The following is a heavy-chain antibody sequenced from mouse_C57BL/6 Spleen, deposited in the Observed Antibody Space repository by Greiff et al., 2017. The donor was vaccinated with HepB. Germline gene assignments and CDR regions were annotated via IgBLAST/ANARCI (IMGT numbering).Heavy chain of an antibody. Sequence: EVQRVESGGGLVKPGGSLKLSCAASGFTFSSYAMSWVRQTPEKRLEWVATISDGGSYTYYPDNVKGRFTISRDNAKNNLYLQMSHLKSEDTAMYYCAREGDDYGDYAMDYWGQGTSVTVSS. D-gene: IGHD2-4*01. CDR2: ISDGGSYT. CDR3: AREGDDYGDYAMDY. V-gene: IGHV5-4*01. J-gene: IGHJ4*01. CDR1: GFTFSSYA.